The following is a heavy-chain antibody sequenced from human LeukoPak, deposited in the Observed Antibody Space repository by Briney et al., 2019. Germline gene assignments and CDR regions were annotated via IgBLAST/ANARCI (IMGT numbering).Heavy chain of an antibody. CDR2: IHYSGST. CDR1: GGSLSSSSYY. CDR3: ARVRCSGGSCPYYYYYYYMDV. J-gene: IGHJ6*03. D-gene: IGHD2-15*01. V-gene: IGHV4-39*07. Sequence: PSETLSLTCTVSGGSLSSSSYYWAWIRQPPGKGLEWIGSIHYSGSTYYNPSLQSRVTISIDTSKNQFSLKLRFVTAADTAVYYCARVRCSGGSCPYYYYYYYMDVWGKGTTVTVSS.